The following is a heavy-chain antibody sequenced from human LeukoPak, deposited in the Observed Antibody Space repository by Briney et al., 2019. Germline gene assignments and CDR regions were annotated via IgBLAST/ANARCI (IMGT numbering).Heavy chain of an antibody. D-gene: IGHD3-22*01. CDR3: ARLMGAYYYDSSGYYLPPLDI. V-gene: IGHV4-59*08. CDR1: GGSISSYY. CDR2: MFKSVRA. J-gene: IGHJ3*02. Sequence: SETLSLTCTVSGGSISSYYWSWIRQPPPKGLEWIGYMFKSVRANYNPPLKSRVTISIDTSKNQFSLKLSSVTAADTAVYYCARLMGAYYYDSSGYYLPPLDIWGQGTMVTVSS.